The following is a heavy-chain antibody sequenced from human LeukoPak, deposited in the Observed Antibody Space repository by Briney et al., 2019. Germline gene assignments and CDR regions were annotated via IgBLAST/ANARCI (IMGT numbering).Heavy chain of an antibody. CDR2: IIPILGIA. CDR3: AREGTYYYDSSGYY. J-gene: IGHJ4*02. D-gene: IGHD3-22*01. Sequence: GASVKVSCKASGGTFSSYAISWVRQAPGQGREWMGRIIPILGIANYAQKFQGRVTITADKSTSTAYMELSSLRSEDTAVYYCAREGTYYYDSSGYYWSQGTLVTVPS. CDR1: GGTFSSYA. V-gene: IGHV1-69*04.